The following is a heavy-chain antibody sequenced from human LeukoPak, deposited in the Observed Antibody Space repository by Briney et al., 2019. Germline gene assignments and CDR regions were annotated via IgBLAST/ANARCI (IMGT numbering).Heavy chain of an antibody. CDR3: ARNVYDFWSGIDAFDI. D-gene: IGHD3-3*01. Sequence: PSETLSLTCTVPGGSISSSNYYWGWIRQPPGKGLEWIGSIYYSGSTYYNPSLKSRVTISVDTSKNQFSLKLSSVTAADTAVYYCARNVYDFWSGIDAFDIWGQGTMVTVSS. CDR1: GGSISSSNYY. CDR2: IYYSGST. J-gene: IGHJ3*02. V-gene: IGHV4-39*07.